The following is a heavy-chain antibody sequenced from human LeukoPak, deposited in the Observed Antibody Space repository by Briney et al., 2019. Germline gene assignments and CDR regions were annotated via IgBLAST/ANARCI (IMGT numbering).Heavy chain of an antibody. CDR1: GFTLDDYA. CDR2: IIGDGGST. CDR3: AKDKLRYFDWLLRRNWFEL. Sequence: GGPLRLSCAASGFTLDDYAMHWVRQAPGKCLEWVSLIIGDGGSTYYADSVKGRFTISRDNSKNSLYLQMNSLRTEDTALYYSAKDKLRYFDWLLRRNWFELWGHGTLVTVCS. D-gene: IGHD3-9*01. J-gene: IGHJ5*02. V-gene: IGHV3-43*02.